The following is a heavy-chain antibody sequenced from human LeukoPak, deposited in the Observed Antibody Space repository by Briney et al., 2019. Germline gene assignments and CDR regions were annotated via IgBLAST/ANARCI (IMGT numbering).Heavy chain of an antibody. CDR3: ARDRSGYYFFDY. Sequence: AGGSLRLSCAASGFTFSDYYMSWIRQAPGKGLEWVLYISSSGSTIYYADSVEGRFTISRDNAKNSLYLQMNSLRAEDTAVYYCARDRSGYYFFDYWGQGTLVTVSS. V-gene: IGHV3-11*01. J-gene: IGHJ4*02. CDR1: GFTFSDYY. CDR2: ISSSGSTI. D-gene: IGHD3-22*01.